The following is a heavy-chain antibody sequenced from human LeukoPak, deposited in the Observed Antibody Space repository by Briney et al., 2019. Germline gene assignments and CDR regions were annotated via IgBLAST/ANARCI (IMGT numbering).Heavy chain of an antibody. CDR2: ISGSGGNT. V-gene: IGHV3-23*01. Sequence: GGSLRLSCAASGFTFSSYAMSWVRQAPGKGLEWVSVISGSGGNTYYADSVKGRFTISRDNAKKSLYLQMNSLSAEDTAVYYCGRFSRASDYWGQGTLVTVSS. D-gene: IGHD2-2*01. CDR1: GFTFSSYA. CDR3: GRFSRASDY. J-gene: IGHJ4*02.